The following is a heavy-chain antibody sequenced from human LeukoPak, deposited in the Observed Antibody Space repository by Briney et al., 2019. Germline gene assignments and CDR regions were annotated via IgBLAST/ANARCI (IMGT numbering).Heavy chain of an antibody. CDR2: INPNSGGT. CDR3: ARELGSGHYRYFDY. CDR1: GYTFTSYY. Sequence: ASVKVSCKASGYTFTSYYVHWVRQAPGQGLEWMGWINPNSGGTNFAQKFQGRVSMTRDTSISTAYMELSRLRSDDTAVYYCARELGSGHYRYFDYWGQGTLVTVSS. J-gene: IGHJ4*02. D-gene: IGHD3-22*01. V-gene: IGHV1-2*02.